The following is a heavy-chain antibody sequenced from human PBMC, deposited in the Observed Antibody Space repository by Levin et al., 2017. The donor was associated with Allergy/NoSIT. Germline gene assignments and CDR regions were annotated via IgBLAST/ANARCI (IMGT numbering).Heavy chain of an antibody. V-gene: IGHV3-30-3*01. CDR3: ARAHRPYSSGWPFDY. Sequence: SCAASGFTFSSYAMHWVRQAPGKGLEWVAVISYDGSNKYYADSVKGRFTISRDNSKNTLYLQMNSLRAEDTAVYYCARAHRPYSSGWPFDYWGQGTLVTVSS. D-gene: IGHD6-19*01. CDR2: ISYDGSNK. CDR1: GFTFSSYA. J-gene: IGHJ4*02.